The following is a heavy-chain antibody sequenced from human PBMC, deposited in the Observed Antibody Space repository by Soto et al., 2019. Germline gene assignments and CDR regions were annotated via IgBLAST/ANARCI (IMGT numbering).Heavy chain of an antibody. CDR3: VRDNYGDYDH. J-gene: IGHJ5*02. Sequence: SETLSLTCTVSGGSISTTDYYWSWIRQPPGKGLEWIGYIYYSGTTYSNPSLKSRVTISRDTSKNQFSLKLSSVTAADTAVYYCVRDNYGDYDHWGQGTLVTVSS. CDR1: GGSISTTDYY. D-gene: IGHD4-17*01. CDR2: IYYSGTT. V-gene: IGHV4-30-4*01.